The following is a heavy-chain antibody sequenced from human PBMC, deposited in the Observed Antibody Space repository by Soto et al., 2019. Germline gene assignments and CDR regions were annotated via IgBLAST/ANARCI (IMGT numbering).Heavy chain of an antibody. Sequence: GGSLRHSCAASGGTCISYAMSWVRQATGKGLEWVSAISGSGGSTYYADSVKGRFTISRDNSKNTLYLQMNSLRAEDTAVYYCAKEGYYYGSGSKYYYYGMDVWGQGTTVTVSS. V-gene: IGHV3-23*01. CDR3: AKEGYYYGSGSKYYYYGMDV. CDR2: ISGSGGST. CDR1: GGTCISYA. D-gene: IGHD3-10*01. J-gene: IGHJ6*02.